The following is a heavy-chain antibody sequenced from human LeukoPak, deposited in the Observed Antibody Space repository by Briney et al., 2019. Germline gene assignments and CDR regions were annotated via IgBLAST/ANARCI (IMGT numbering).Heavy chain of an antibody. J-gene: IGHJ4*02. Sequence: ASVKVSCKASGYTFTGYYMHWVRRAPGQGLEWMGRINPNSGGTNYAQKFQGRVTMTRDTSINTAYMDLSRLRSDDTAVYYSARGRNSVYYFNVVAPSYFDYWGQGTLVTVSS. V-gene: IGHV1-2*06. D-gene: IGHD3-22*01. CDR2: INPNSGGT. CDR3: ARGRNSVYYFNVVAPSYFDY. CDR1: GYTFTGYY.